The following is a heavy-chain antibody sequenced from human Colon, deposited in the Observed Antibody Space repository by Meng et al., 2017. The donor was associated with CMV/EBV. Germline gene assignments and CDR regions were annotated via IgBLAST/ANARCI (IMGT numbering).Heavy chain of an antibody. CDR2: IYHVGST. J-gene: IGHJ6*02. V-gene: IGHV4-38-2*02. CDR1: GYSISNGYY. D-gene: IGHD2-2*01. CDR3: ARDCSSGCYPYSYAMDV. Sequence: SETLSLTCTVSGYSISNGYYWGWIRQPPGKGLEWIGNIYHVGSTYYNPSLRGRVTISVDTPKNQFSLRLSSVSAADTAVYYCARDCSSGCYPYSYAMDVWGQGTTVTVSS.